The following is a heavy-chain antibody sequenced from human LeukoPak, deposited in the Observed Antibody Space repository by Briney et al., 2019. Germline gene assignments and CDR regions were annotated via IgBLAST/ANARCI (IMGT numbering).Heavy chain of an antibody. CDR1: GFAFSNHA. CDR2: ISGFNT. Sequence: GGSLRLSCTTSGFAFSNHAMNWVRQAPGKGPEWVSGISGFNTYYADSVKGRFTIFRDNSKNVLYLQMDRLRAEDTAVYSCAKDVCTSPRCLLYFDSWGQGTLVTVSS. D-gene: IGHD2-8*01. CDR3: AKDVCTSPRCLLYFDS. V-gene: IGHV3-23*01. J-gene: IGHJ4*02.